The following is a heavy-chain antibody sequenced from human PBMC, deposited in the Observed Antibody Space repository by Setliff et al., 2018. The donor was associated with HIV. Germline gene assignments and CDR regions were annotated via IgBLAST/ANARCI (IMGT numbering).Heavy chain of an antibody. CDR2: VQYVGPA. CDR1: GDDINRDF. Sequence: PSETLSLTCSVSGDDINRDFWTWMRQPPGKGLEWIGYVQYVGPANYNSSLQSRPTLSIDTSKNQFSLKLISVTAADTAVYYCARGEPPASRSGLLYWGQGMLVTVSS. CDR3: ARGEPPASRSGLLY. V-gene: IGHV4-59*01. D-gene: IGHD3-22*01. J-gene: IGHJ4*02.